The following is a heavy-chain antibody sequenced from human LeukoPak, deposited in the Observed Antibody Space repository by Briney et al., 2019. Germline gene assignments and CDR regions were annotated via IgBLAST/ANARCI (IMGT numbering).Heavy chain of an antibody. J-gene: IGHJ4*02. CDR2: INHSGST. CDR3: ARGRGVVATITGGVQVYFDY. CDR1: GGSFSGYY. Sequence: SGTLSLTCAVYGGSFSGYYWSWSRQPPGKGLEWIGKINHSGSTNYIPSLKSRVTISVDTSKNQFSLKLSSVTAADTAVYYCARGRGVVATITGGVQVYFDYWGQGTLVTVSS. D-gene: IGHD5-12*01. V-gene: IGHV4-34*01.